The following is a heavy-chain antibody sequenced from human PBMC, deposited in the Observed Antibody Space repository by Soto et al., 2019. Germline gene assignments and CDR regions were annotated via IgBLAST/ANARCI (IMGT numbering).Heavy chain of an antibody. J-gene: IGHJ3*02. CDR2: IIPILGIA. CDR1: GGTFSSYT. D-gene: IGHD5-18*01. CDR3: ASGGGYSYGLSAFDI. V-gene: IGHV1-69*02. Sequence: QVQLVQSGAEVKKTGSSVKVSCKASGGTFSSYTISWVRQAPGQGLEWMGRIIPILGIANYAQKFQGRVTNTADKYTSSAYMELSSLRSEDTAVYYCASGGGYSYGLSAFDICGQGTMVTVSS.